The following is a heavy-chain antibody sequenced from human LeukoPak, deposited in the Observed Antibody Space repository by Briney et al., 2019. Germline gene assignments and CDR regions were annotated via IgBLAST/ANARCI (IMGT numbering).Heavy chain of an antibody. CDR2: IWYDGSNK. CDR3: ARESYDSSGYSKYYFDY. Sequence: GGSLRLSCAASGFTFSSYAMHWVRQAPGKGLEWVAVIWYDGSNKYYADSVKGRFTISRDNSKNTLCLQMNSLRAEDTAVYYCARESYDSSGYSKYYFDYWGQGTLVTVSS. J-gene: IGHJ4*02. D-gene: IGHD3-22*01. CDR1: GFTFSSYA. V-gene: IGHV3-33*08.